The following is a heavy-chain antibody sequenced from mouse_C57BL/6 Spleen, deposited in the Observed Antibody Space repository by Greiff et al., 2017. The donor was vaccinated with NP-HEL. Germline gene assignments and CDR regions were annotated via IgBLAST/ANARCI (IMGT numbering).Heavy chain of an antibody. Sequence: QVQLKQSGAELVRPGTSVKVSCKASGYAFTNYLIEWVKQRPGQGLEWIGVINPGSGGTNYNEKFKGKATLTADNSSSTAYMQLSSLTSEDSAVYLCARWGAQAPFDYWGQGTTLTVSS. CDR2: INPGSGGT. V-gene: IGHV1-54*01. CDR1: GYAFTNYL. CDR3: ARWGAQAPFDY. J-gene: IGHJ2*01. D-gene: IGHD3-2*02.